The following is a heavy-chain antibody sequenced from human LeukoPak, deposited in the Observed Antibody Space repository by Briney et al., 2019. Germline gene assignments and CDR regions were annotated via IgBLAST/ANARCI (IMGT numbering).Heavy chain of an antibody. CDR3: ASRNSLFI. Sequence: GGSLRLSCAASGFNLRSYEMNWVRQAPGKGLEWVANIKQDGSEKYYVDSVKGRFTISRDNAKNSLYLQMNSLRAEDTAVYYCASRNSLFIWGQGTLVTVSS. J-gene: IGHJ4*02. CDR2: IKQDGSEK. D-gene: IGHD4-23*01. CDR1: GFNLRSYE. V-gene: IGHV3-7*01.